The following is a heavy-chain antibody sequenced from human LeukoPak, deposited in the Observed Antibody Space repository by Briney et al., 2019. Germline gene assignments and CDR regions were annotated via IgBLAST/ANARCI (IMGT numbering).Heavy chain of an antibody. CDR3: AKDSITIFGVVIIPPYFDY. CDR2: ISGSGGST. Sequence: PGGSLRLSCGASGFSFSNYAMSWVRRAPGKGLEWVSAISGSGGSTYYADSVKGRFTISRDNSKNTLYLQMNSLRAEDTTVYYCAKDSITIFGVVIIPPYFDYWGQGTLVTVSS. D-gene: IGHD3-3*01. V-gene: IGHV3-23*01. J-gene: IGHJ4*02. CDR1: GFSFSNYA.